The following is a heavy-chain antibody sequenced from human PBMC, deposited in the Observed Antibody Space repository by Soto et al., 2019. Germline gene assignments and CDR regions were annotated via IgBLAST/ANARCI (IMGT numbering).Heavy chain of an antibody. J-gene: IGHJ4*02. Sequence: GRYLRLSCAASGVTFSSYGMHWGRQAPGKGLEWVAGIWYDGSNKYYADSVKGRFTISRDNSKNTLYLQMNSLRAEDTAVYYCARGLWGYDRSVGYFDYWGQGT. D-gene: IGHD3-22*01. CDR1: GVTFSSYG. CDR3: ARGLWGYDRSVGYFDY. CDR2: IWYDGSNK. V-gene: IGHV3-33*01.